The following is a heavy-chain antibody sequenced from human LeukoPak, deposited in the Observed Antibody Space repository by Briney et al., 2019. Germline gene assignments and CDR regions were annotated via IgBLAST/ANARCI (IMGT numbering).Heavy chain of an antibody. Sequence: GASVKVSCKASGYTFTKYAMNWVRQAPGQGLEWMGGIIPIFGTANYAQKFQGRVTITADESTSTAYMELSSLRSEDTAVYYCARGHLLRLGELSFMTAFDIWGQGTMVTVSS. CDR1: GYTFTKYA. CDR3: ARGHLLRLGELSFMTAFDI. J-gene: IGHJ3*02. CDR2: IIPIFGTA. D-gene: IGHD3-16*02. V-gene: IGHV1-69*13.